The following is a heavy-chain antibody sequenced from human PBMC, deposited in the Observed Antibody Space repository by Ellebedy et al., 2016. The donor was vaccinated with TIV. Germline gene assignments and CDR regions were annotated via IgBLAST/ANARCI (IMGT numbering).Heavy chain of an antibody. V-gene: IGHV5-51*01. D-gene: IGHD2-15*01. J-gene: IGHJ4*02. CDR1: GYMFSTYW. CDR3: ARVGEVAATPCSY. CDR2: IYPGDSDT. Sequence: PGGSLRLSCEGSGYMFSTYWIAWVRQMPGKGLEWMGIIYPGDSDTTYSPSFRGQVTMSVDKSINTVYLQWNSLKASDTAMYYCARVGEVAATPCSYWGQGTLVTVSS.